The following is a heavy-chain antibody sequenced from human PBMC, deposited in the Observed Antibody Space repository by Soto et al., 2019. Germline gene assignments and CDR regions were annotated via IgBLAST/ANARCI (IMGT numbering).Heavy chain of an antibody. Sequence: SETLSLTCSVSGGSISSSVSYWGWVRQSPEKGLEWIGSLYYSGSTHTGSTYYNPSLKSRVTISVDTSKNQFSLNLTSVTAADTAVYYCVTPRGFSYGYFDYWGQGTLVTV. V-gene: IGHV4-39*01. D-gene: IGHD5-18*01. CDR1: GGSISSSVSY. CDR2: LYYSGSTHTGST. J-gene: IGHJ4*02. CDR3: VTPRGFSYGYFDY.